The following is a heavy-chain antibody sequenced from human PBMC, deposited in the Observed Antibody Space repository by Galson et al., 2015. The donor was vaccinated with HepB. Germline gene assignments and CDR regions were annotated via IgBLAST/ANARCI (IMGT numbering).Heavy chain of an antibody. CDR1: GFTFSSYW. CDR2: INSDGSST. V-gene: IGHV3-74*01. D-gene: IGHD2-15*01. CDR3: ARDPYWVNSYSGMDV. Sequence: SLRLSCAASGFTFSSYWMHWVRQAPGKGLVWVSRINSDGSSTSYADSVKGRFTISRDNAKNTLYLQMNSLRAEDTAVYYCARDPYWVNSYSGMDVCGQGTTVTVSS. J-gene: IGHJ6*02.